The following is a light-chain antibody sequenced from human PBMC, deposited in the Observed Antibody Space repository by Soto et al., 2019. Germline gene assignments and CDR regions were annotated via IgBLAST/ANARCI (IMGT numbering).Light chain of an antibody. J-gene: IGKJ2*01. Sequence: DVVMTQSPLSLPVTLGQPASISCRSSQSLAYSDGNTYLNWFQQSPGQSPRRLIYKVSNRDSGVPDRFSGSGSCTDFTLKISRVEAEDVGVYYCMQGTHWPPYTFGQGTKLEIK. CDR2: KVS. CDR1: QSLAYSDGNTY. CDR3: MQGTHWPPYT. V-gene: IGKV2-30*01.